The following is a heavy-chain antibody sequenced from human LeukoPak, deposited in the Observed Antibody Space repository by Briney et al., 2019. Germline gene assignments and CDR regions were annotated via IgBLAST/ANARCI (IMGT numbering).Heavy chain of an antibody. D-gene: IGHD3-3*01. CDR1: GFTFSSHE. Sequence: TGGSLRLSCAASGFTFSSHEMNWVRQAPGKGLEWVSYISGSGSTIYYADSVKGRFTISRDNAKNSLYLQMNSLRAEDTAVYYCAREIFGVPIDYWGQGTLVTVSS. CDR3: AREIFGVPIDY. V-gene: IGHV3-48*03. J-gene: IGHJ4*02. CDR2: ISGSGSTI.